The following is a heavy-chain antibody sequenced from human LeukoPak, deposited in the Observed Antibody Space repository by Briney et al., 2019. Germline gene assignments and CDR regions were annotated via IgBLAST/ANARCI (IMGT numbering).Heavy chain of an antibody. CDR3: AIQAGSGYNPIY. D-gene: IGHD3-3*01. CDR2: IWYDGSNK. CDR1: GFTFSSYG. Sequence: GGSLRLSCAASGFTFSSYGMHWVRQAPGKGLEWVAVIWYDGSNKYYADSVKGRFTISRDNSKNTLYLHMNSLRAEDTAVYYCAIQAGSGYNPIYWGQGTLVTVSS. J-gene: IGHJ4*02. V-gene: IGHV3-33*01.